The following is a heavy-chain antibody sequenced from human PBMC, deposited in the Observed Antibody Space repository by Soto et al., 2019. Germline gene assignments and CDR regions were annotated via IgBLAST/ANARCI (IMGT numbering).Heavy chain of an antibody. CDR3: ARGSSRGWLYWYFDL. V-gene: IGHV1-2*04. J-gene: IGHJ2*01. D-gene: IGHD3-9*01. Sequence: QVQLVQSGAEVKKTGASLKVSCTASGYTFTGYYMHWVRQAPGQGLEWMGWINPKSGGTNYAQKFQGWVTMTRDMSISTAYMELSRLRSDDTAVYYCARGSSRGWLYWYFDLWGRGTLVTVSS. CDR2: INPKSGGT. CDR1: GYTFTGYY.